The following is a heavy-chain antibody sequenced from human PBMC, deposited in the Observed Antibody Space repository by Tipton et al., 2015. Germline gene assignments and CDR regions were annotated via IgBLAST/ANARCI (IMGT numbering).Heavy chain of an antibody. Sequence: TLSLTCTVSGGSISSGGSYWSWIRQHPGKGLEWIGYIYYSGSTNYNPSLKSRVTISVDTSKNQFSLKLSSVTAADTAVYYCARDYVYNWFDPWGQGTLVTVSS. CDR1: GGSISSGGSY. V-gene: IGHV4-61*08. J-gene: IGHJ5*02. CDR2: IYYSGST. D-gene: IGHD3-10*02. CDR3: ARDYVYNWFDP.